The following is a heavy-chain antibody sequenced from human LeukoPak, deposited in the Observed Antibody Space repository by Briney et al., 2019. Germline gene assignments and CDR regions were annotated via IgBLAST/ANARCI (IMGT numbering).Heavy chain of an antibody. CDR3: ARGLDSSGYYGDY. CDR2: ISSSGSTI. CDR1: GFTFSSYE. D-gene: IGHD3-22*01. J-gene: IGHJ4*02. V-gene: IGHV3-48*03. Sequence: GGSLRLSCAASGFTFSSYEMNWVRQAPGKGLEWVSYISSSGSTIYYADSVKGRFTMSRENAKNSLYLQMNRLRAEDTAVYYCARGLDSSGYYGDYWGQGTLVTVSS.